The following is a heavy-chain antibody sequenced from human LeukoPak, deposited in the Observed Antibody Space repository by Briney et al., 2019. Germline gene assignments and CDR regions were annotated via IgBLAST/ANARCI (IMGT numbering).Heavy chain of an antibody. CDR3: VAQLVDAPPTFDY. V-gene: IGHV1-69*05. CDR2: IFGTV. J-gene: IGHJ4*02. CDR1: GGSFSNFA. Sequence: SVKVSCKASGGSFSNFAISWVRQAPGQGFEWLGGIFGTVTYAPNFQGRASFTTDESTSTAYMELSGLTSEDTAVYYFVAQLVDAPPTFDYWGQGTLVTVSS. D-gene: IGHD1-1*01.